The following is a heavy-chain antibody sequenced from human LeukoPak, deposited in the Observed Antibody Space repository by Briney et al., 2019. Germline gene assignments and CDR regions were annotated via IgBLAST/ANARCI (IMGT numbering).Heavy chain of an antibody. V-gene: IGHV3-30*18. J-gene: IGHJ4*02. Sequence: GRSLRPSCAASGFTFSSYGMHWVRQAPGKGLEWVAVISYDGSNKYYADSVKGRFTISRDNSKNTLYLQMNSLRAEDTAVYYCAKGVRYSYYYDSSGLGGYFDYWGQGTLVTVSS. D-gene: IGHD3-22*01. CDR3: AKGVRYSYYYDSSGLGGYFDY. CDR2: ISYDGSNK. CDR1: GFTFSSYG.